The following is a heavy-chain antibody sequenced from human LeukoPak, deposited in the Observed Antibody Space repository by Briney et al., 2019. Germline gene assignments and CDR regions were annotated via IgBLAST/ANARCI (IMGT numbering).Heavy chain of an antibody. CDR1: GFTFNNYA. CDR2: ISGGGST. J-gene: IGHJ6*03. Sequence: GGSLRLSCAASGFTFNNYAMTWVRQAPGKGLEWVSAISGGGSTYYADSVKGRFTISRDNSKNTLYLQMNSLRAEDTAVYYCAKGWNYGGHYYYYYYMDVWGKGTTVTVSS. D-gene: IGHD1-7*01. CDR3: AKGWNYGGHYYYYYYMDV. V-gene: IGHV3-23*01.